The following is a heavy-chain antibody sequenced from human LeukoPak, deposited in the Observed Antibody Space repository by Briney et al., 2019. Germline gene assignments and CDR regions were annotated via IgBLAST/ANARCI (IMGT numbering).Heavy chain of an antibody. D-gene: IGHD3-3*01. CDR3: ARGSPYDFWSGYYYYYYMDV. J-gene: IGHJ6*03. Sequence: ASVKVSCKASGYTFTSYDINWVRQATGQGRERMGWMNPNSGNTGYAQKFQGRVTITRNTSISTAYMELSSLRSEDTAVYYCARGSPYDFWSGYYYYYYMDVWGKGTTVTVSS. V-gene: IGHV1-8*03. CDR1: GYTFTSYD. CDR2: MNPNSGNT.